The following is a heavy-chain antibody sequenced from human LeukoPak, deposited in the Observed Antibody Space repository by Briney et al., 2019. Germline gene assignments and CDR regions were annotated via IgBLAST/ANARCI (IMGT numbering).Heavy chain of an antibody. CDR1: GGSISSVDDY. CDR3: ARGHYGLDV. J-gene: IGHJ6*02. V-gene: IGHV3-11*01. CDR2: IYTTSSTI. Sequence: LSLTCTVSGGSISSVDDYWSWIRQAPGKGLEWVSYIYTTSSTIYYGDSVKGRFTISRDNAKNSVYLQMNSLRAEDTAVYFCARGHYGLDVWGQGTTVTISS.